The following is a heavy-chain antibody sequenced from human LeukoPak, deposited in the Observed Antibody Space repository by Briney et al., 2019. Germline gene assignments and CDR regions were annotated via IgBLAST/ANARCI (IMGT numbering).Heavy chain of an antibody. CDR1: GYSFTSYW. Sequence: KPGESLKISCKGSGYSFTSYWIGWVRQMPGKGLEWMGIIYPGDSDTRYSPSLQGQVTISADKSISTAYLQWSSLKASDTAMYYCARLKGPEYQLPGGDAFDIWGQGTMVTVSS. CDR3: ARLKGPEYQLPGGDAFDI. CDR2: IYPGDSDT. J-gene: IGHJ3*02. D-gene: IGHD2-2*01. V-gene: IGHV5-51*01.